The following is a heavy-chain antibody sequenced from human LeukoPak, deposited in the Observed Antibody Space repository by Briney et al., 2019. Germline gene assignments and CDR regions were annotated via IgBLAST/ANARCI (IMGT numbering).Heavy chain of an antibody. D-gene: IGHD3-16*01. Sequence: GGSLRLSCAASGFTFSRYDMHWVRQAPGKGLEWVSGIGTAGDKFYPGSEEDRFTISRDNAKNSFYLQMSYLRSGDTAVYYCARGWGGYARSWGVLDYWGQGALVTVSS. CDR2: IGTAGDK. CDR3: ARGWGGYARSWGVLDY. V-gene: IGHV3-13*01. J-gene: IGHJ4*02. CDR1: GFTFSRYD.